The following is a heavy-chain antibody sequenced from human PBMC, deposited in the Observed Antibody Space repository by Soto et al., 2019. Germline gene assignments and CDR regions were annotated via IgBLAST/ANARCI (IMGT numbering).Heavy chain of an antibody. J-gene: IGHJ6*02. CDR3: ARGKWGSGWTLENYFYGLDV. D-gene: IGHD6-19*01. V-gene: IGHV4-34*01. Sequence: QVHLQQWGAGLLKPSETLSLTCAVYGGSFSPYYWSWTWIRQPPGKGLEWIGDINHRGSTKYNPSLHSQVTISLDTSKNQFSLNVKSLTAADTAVYYCARGKWGSGWTLENYFYGLDVWGQGTAVTVSS. CDR2: INHRGST. CDR1: GGSFSPYY.